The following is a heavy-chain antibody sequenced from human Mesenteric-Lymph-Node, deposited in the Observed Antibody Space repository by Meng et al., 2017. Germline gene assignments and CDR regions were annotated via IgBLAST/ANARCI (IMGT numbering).Heavy chain of an antibody. Sequence: GGSLRLSCAASGFTFDDYAMHWVRQAPGKGLEWVSGISWNSGSIGYADSVKGRFTISRDNARNSLYLQMDSLRSEDTAVYYCARDDYYDSSSAGFDYWGQGTLVTVSS. D-gene: IGHD3-22*01. CDR2: ISWNSGSI. CDR3: ARDDYYDSSSAGFDY. J-gene: IGHJ4*02. V-gene: IGHV3-9*01. CDR1: GFTFDDYA.